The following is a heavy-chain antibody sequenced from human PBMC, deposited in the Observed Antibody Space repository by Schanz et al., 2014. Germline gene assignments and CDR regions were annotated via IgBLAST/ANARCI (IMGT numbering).Heavy chain of an antibody. J-gene: IGHJ4*02. Sequence: QVQLVQPGPEVKKPGASVTVSCKASGYDFHIYAYSWVRQAPGQGPEWIGWISGYTGDTKYAQKFQHRVNMTTDRTTSTVYMELRSLRFDDTAVYFCARDNGRIPAANSVDYWGQGTRVTVSS. V-gene: IGHV1-18*01. CDR3: ARDNGRIPAANSVDY. CDR2: ISGYTGDT. D-gene: IGHD1-1*01. CDR1: GYDFHIYA.